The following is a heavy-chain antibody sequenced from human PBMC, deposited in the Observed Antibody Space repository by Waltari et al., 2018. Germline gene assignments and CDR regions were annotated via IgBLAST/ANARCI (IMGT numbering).Heavy chain of an antibody. J-gene: IGHJ4*02. V-gene: IGHV3-66*01. CDR3: ARGFVGGATEY. CDR2: IYSGGST. Sequence: EVQLVESGGGLVQPGGSLRLSCAALGFTRSSHHMRWGRQAPGKGLEWVSVIYSGGSTYYADSVKGRFTISRDNSKNTLYLQMNSLRAEDTAVYYCARGFVGGATEYWGQGTLVTVSS. D-gene: IGHD1-26*01. CDR1: GFTRSSHH.